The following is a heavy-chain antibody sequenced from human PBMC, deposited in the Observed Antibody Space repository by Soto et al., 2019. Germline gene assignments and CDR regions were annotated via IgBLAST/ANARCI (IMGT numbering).Heavy chain of an antibody. CDR2: ISPMFGAA. V-gene: IGHV1-69*19. Sequence: QVQLVQSGAEMKKPGSTVNVSCQSSGGTFNTYAMNWVRQAPGQCREWMGDISPMFGAANYTPKFHGRATITADACTGTSYMQSTSVKSEDTVLYFGERELHVHTPAFVYWGQGTLVTVS. J-gene: IGHJ4*02. CDR1: GGTFNTYA. CDR3: ERELHVHTPAFVY. D-gene: IGHD3-16*01.